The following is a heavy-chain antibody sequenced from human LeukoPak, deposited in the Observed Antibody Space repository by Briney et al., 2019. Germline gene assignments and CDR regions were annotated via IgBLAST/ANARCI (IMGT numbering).Heavy chain of an antibody. J-gene: IGHJ5*02. Sequence: GESLSLSCAPSGFILNIVWMRWVREPPGKGVEWLGRIKSKTDAGTTDYAAPVKGRFTILRDDSKNTLYLQMNSLKTEDTAVYYCTTTNMEGFDPWGQGTLVTVSS. D-gene: IGHD2/OR15-2a*01. CDR2: IKSKTDAGTT. V-gene: IGHV3-15*01. CDR1: GFILNIVW. CDR3: TTTNMEGFDP.